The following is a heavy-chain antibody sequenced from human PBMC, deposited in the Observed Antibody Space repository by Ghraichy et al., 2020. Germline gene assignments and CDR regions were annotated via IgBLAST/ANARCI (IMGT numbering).Heavy chain of an antibody. Sequence: LSLTCAASGFTFSSYSMNWVRQAPGKGLEWVSYISSSSSTIYYADSVKGRFTISRDNAKNSLYLQMNSLRAEDTAVYYCARDPRSYYYDSSGYSRFDYWGQGTLVTVSS. J-gene: IGHJ4*02. D-gene: IGHD3-22*01. CDR1: GFTFSSYS. V-gene: IGHV3-48*01. CDR3: ARDPRSYYYDSSGYSRFDY. CDR2: ISSSSSTI.